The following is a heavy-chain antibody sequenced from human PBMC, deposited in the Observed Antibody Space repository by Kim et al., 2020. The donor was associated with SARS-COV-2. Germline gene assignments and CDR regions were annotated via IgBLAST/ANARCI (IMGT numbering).Heavy chain of an antibody. D-gene: IGHD2-2*01. J-gene: IGHJ3*02. CDR1: GGSISSYY. CDR3: AREGRGGCSSTRCYKAFD. V-gene: IGHV4-59*01. Sequence: SETLSLTCTVSGGSISSYYWSWIRQPPGKGLEWIGDIYYSGSTNYNPALKSRVTISVDTSKNQFSLKLISVTAADTAVYYCAREGRGGCSSTRCYKAFD. CDR2: IYYSGST.